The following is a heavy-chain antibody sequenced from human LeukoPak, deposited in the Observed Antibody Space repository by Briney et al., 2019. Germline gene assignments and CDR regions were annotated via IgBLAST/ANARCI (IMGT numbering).Heavy chain of an antibody. Sequence: SGPTLVKPTQTLTLTCTFSGFSLSTSGVGVGRIRQPPGKALEWLALIYWDDDKRYSPSLKSRLTITKDTSKNQVVLTMTNMDPVDTATYYCAHSTYCTSTSCYIKSWFDPWGQGTLVTVSS. CDR3: AHSTYCTSTSCYIKSWFDP. CDR2: IYWDDDK. J-gene: IGHJ5*02. V-gene: IGHV2-5*02. CDR1: GFSLSTSGVG. D-gene: IGHD2-2*02.